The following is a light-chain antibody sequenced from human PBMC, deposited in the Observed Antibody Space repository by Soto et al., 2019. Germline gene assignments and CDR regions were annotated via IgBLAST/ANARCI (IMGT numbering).Light chain of an antibody. J-gene: IGKJ4*01. Sequence: DIVMTQSPDSLVVPLGERATIHCKATQSLLFSSKNLNYLSWYQQKPGQPPRLLIYWASTRDFWVPDRFSGSGSGTDFTLTISSLQAEDVAVYYCQQYYSTPLTFGGGTRLEIK. CDR3: QQYYSTPLT. V-gene: IGKV4-1*01. CDR2: WAS. CDR1: QSLLFSSKNLNY.